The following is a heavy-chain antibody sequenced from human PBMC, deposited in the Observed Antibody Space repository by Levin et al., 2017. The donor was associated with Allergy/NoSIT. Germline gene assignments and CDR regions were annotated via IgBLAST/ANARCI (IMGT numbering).Heavy chain of an antibody. Sequence: LSLTCAASGFTFRSYSMNWVRQAPGKGPEWVSTISSSSTYIYYADSVKGRFTISRDNAKNSLDLQMNSVRGEDTAVYYCARDLSSGNPGGFDYWGQGTLVTVSS. J-gene: IGHJ4*02. CDR3: ARDLSSGNPGGFDY. CDR1: GFTFRSYS. CDR2: ISSSSTYI. D-gene: IGHD6-19*01. V-gene: IGHV3-21*01.